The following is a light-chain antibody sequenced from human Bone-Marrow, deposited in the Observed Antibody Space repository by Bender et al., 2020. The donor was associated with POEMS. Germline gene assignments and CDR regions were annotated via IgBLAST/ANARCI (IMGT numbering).Light chain of an antibody. Sequence: QSVLTQPPSVSGAPGQRVTISCTGSSSNTGSGYDINWYQHLPGTAPKLLIYGYNNRPSGVPDQFSGSKSGTSASLAITGLQAEDEGDYYCQSFDGSPSGFFVFGTGTKVTVL. V-gene: IGLV1-40*01. CDR2: GYN. CDR3: QSFDGSPSGFFV. CDR1: SSNTGSGYD. J-gene: IGLJ1*01.